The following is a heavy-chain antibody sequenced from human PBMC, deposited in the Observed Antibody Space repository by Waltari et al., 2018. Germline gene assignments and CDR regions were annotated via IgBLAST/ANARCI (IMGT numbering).Heavy chain of an antibody. J-gene: IGHJ6*02. V-gene: IGHV3-74*01. CDR3: ARDLLTPSVSYFGMDL. Sequence: EVQVVESGGGLVQPGGSLRLSCEASGFTFSSYWLHWVRQAPGKGLVWVARIDNDGSTAKYAYSGRGRFTVSRDNARNNLYLQMNRLRAEDTAVYYCARDLLTPSVSYFGMDLWGQGTTVTVSS. D-gene: IGHD4-4*01. CDR1: GFTFSSYW. CDR2: IDNDGSTA.